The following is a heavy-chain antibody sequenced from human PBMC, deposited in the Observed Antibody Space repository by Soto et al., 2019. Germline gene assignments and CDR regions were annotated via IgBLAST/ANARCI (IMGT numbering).Heavy chain of an antibody. CDR2: IYWNDNK. J-gene: IGHJ5*02. V-gene: IGHV2-5*01. D-gene: IGHD2-15*01. Sequence: SGPMLVNPTQTLTLTCSFSGFSLSTSGEGVAWIRQPPGKALEWLAVIYWNDNKLYNPSLKNRVSIARDTSKNQVVLTVTNMDPVDTATYHCAHRRILYGSGANEEWLDPCGQGTPVIVSS. CDR3: AHRRILYGSGANEEWLDP. CDR1: GFSLSTSGEG.